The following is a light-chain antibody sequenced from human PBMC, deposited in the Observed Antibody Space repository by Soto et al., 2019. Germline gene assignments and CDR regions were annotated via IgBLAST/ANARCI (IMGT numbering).Light chain of an antibody. CDR2: KAS. CDR3: QQYNSYPCT. Sequence: DIPMTQSPSTLSASVGDRVTITCRASQSISSWLAWYQQKPGKAPNLLIYKASYLESGVPSRFSGSGSGTEFTLTISNPQPEDFATYYCQQYNSYPCTFGQGTKLEIK. V-gene: IGKV1-5*03. CDR1: QSISSW. J-gene: IGKJ2*02.